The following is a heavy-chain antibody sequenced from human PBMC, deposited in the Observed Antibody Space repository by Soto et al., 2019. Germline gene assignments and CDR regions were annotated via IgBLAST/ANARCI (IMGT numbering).Heavy chain of an antibody. V-gene: IGHV1-3*01. Sequence: ASVKVSCKASGYTFTSYAMHWVRQAPGQRLEWMGWINAGNGNTKYSQKFQGRVTITRDTSASTAYMELGSLRSEDTAVYYCARDQKQQLVNYYYYMDVWGKGTTVTVSS. CDR2: INAGNGNT. D-gene: IGHD6-13*01. CDR3: ARDQKQQLVNYYYYMDV. J-gene: IGHJ6*03. CDR1: GYTFTSYA.